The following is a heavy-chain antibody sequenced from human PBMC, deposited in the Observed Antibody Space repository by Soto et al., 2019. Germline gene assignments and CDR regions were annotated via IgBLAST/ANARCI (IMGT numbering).Heavy chain of an antibody. D-gene: IGHD6-13*01. V-gene: IGHV4-34*01. J-gene: IGHJ4*02. CDR2: IYHTGST. CDR1: GGSFSGYY. Sequence: QVQLQQWGAGLLKPSETLSLTCAVYGGSFSGYYWSWIRQPPGKGLEWIGEIYHTGSTNYTPSLKGRVAMSVDTSKNEFSLKLNSATAADTAVYCCARGSRGRSRSWSDYWGQGPLVTVPS. CDR3: ARGSRGRSRSWSDY.